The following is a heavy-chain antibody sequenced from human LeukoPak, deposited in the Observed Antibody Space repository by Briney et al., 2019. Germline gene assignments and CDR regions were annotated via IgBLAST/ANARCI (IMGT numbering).Heavy chain of an antibody. CDR2: IRGTGDST. Sequence: HPGGSLRLSCAASGFTFSSYALSWVRQAPGKGLEWVSTIRGTGDSTYYADSVKGRFTISRDNSKNTLYLQMKSLRAEDTAVYYCAKNGRGDFWSGHRGALDYWGQGTLVTVSS. J-gene: IGHJ4*02. CDR1: GFTFSSYA. V-gene: IGHV3-23*01. CDR3: AKNGRGDFWSGHRGALDY. D-gene: IGHD3-3*01.